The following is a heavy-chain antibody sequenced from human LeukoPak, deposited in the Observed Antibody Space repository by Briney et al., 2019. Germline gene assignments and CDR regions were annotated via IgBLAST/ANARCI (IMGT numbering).Heavy chain of an antibody. CDR1: GGSISRGGYR. D-gene: IGHD6-19*01. V-gene: IGHV4-30-2*01. CDR3: ARGTPDGPYSIGHDACDI. Sequence: SQTLSLTCSVSGGSISRGGYRWSWIRQPPGQGLEWIEYIFHSESTSYNPSLKSRVTISVDRSKNQLSLRLSSVTAADTAVYYCARGTPDGPYSIGHDACDIWGQGTLVTVSS. J-gene: IGHJ3*02. CDR2: IFHSEST.